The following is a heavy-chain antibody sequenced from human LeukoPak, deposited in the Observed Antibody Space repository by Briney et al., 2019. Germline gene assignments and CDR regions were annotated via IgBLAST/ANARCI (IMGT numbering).Heavy chain of an antibody. D-gene: IGHD6-13*01. CDR3: ARGEQQLVPVVWFDP. CDR1: GDSVSSNSAA. Sequence: SQTLSLTCAISGDSVSSNSAAWDWIRQSPSRGLEWLGRTYYRSKWYNDYAVSVKSRITINPDTSKNQFSLQLNSVTPEDTAVYYCARGEQQLVPVVWFDPWGQGTLVTVSS. CDR2: TYYRSKWYN. J-gene: IGHJ5*02. V-gene: IGHV6-1*01.